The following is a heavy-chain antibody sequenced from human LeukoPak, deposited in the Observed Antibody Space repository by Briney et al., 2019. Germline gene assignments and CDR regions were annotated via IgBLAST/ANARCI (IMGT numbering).Heavy chain of an antibody. J-gene: IGHJ4*02. CDR1: GFTFSSYA. CDR3: ARGRRAAGSLDY. CDR2: ISTSGGNT. Sequence: GGSLRLSCAASGFTFSSYAMSWVRQVPGKGLEWVSAISTSGGNTYYADSVKGRFTISRDNSKNTLYLQMNSLRAEDTAVYYCARGRRAAGSLDYWGQGTLVTVSS. V-gene: IGHV3-23*01. D-gene: IGHD6-13*01.